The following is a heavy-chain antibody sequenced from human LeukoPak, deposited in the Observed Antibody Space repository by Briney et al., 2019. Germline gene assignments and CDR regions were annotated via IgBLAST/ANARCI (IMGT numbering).Heavy chain of an antibody. Sequence: EGSLRLSCAASGFTFSSYAMSWVRQAPGKGLEWVAFIRYDGSDKYYADSVKGRFTISRDNSKNTLYLQMNSLRAEDTAVYYCAKDKGFLTGYFDYWGQGTLVTVSS. CDR1: GFTFSSYA. CDR2: IRYDGSDK. J-gene: IGHJ4*02. V-gene: IGHV3-30*02. D-gene: IGHD3-9*01. CDR3: AKDKGFLTGYFDY.